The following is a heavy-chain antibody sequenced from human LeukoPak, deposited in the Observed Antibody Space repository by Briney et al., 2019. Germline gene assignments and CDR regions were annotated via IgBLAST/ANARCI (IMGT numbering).Heavy chain of an antibody. CDR1: GVTVSSNY. Sequence: GGSLRLSCAASGVTVSSNYMSWVRQAPGKGLEWGSDIYSGGSPYYADSVKGRFTISRDNSKNTLYLQMNSLRAEDTAVYYCARGSSTGYGYFDYWGQGTLVTVSS. CDR2: IYSGGSP. V-gene: IGHV3-66*02. CDR3: ARGSSTGYGYFDY. D-gene: IGHD2-2*01. J-gene: IGHJ4*02.